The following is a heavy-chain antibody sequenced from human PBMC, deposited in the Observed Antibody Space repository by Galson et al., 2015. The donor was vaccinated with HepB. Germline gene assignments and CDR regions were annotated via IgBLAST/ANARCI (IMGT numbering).Heavy chain of an antibody. CDR3: ASLSSTNAQYYYGMDV. CDR2: ISYDGSNK. J-gene: IGHJ6*02. D-gene: IGHD2-2*01. CDR1: GFTFSSSA. V-gene: IGHV3-30*04. Sequence: SLRLSCAASGFTFSSSAMHWVRQAPGKGLEWVAVISYDGSNKYYADSVKGRFTISRDNSKNTLYLQMNSLRAEDTAVYYCASLSSTNAQYYYGMDVWGQGTTVTVSS.